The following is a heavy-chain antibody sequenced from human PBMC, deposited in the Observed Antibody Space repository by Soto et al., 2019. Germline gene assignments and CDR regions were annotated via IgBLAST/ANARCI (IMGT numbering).Heavy chain of an antibody. CDR1: GFSLTRGVA. CDR2: IYWDDDK. V-gene: IGHV2-5*02. D-gene: IGHD3-10*01. J-gene: IGHJ6*02. Sequence: QITLKESGPTVVKPTQTLTLTCTFSGFSLTRGVAVGWIRQPPGKALEWLSLIYWDDDKRYSPSLKSRLTITKETSKNQVVLTLTNLGPVDTATYYCARDSYGSGYGMDVWGQGTTVTVSS. CDR3: ARDSYGSGYGMDV.